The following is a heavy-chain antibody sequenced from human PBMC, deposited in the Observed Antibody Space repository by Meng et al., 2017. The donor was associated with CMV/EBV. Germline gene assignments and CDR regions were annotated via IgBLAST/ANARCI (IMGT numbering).Heavy chain of an antibody. CDR1: GFTFSSYG. V-gene: IGHV3-33*01. J-gene: IGHJ1*01. D-gene: IGHD1-26*01. CDR3: ARVFQAGSSPSMVFQH. CDR2: IWYDGSNK. Sequence: GGSLRLSCAAPGFTFSSYGMHWVRQAPGKGLEWVAVIWYDGSNKYYADSVKGRFTISRDNSKNTLFLQMNSLRGEDTAMYYCARVFQAGSSPSMVFQHWGQGTLVTVSS.